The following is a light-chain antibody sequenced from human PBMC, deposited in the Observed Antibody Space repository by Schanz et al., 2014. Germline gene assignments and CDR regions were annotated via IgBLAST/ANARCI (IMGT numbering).Light chain of an antibody. V-gene: IGLV1-40*01. CDR3: QSYDNSLIAWV. Sequence: QSVLTQPPSVSGAPGQRVTISCTGNTSNIGAPYDVHWYQQFPGTAPKLLIYGNGNRPSGVPDRFSGSKSGTSASLAITGLQAEDEADYYCQSYDNSLIAWVFGGGTKLTVL. CDR2: GNG. J-gene: IGLJ3*02. CDR1: TSNIGAPYD.